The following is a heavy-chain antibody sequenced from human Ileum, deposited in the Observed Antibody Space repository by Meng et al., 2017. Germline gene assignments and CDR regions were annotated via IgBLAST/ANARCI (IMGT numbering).Heavy chain of an antibody. Sequence: SCTASGLSVSSDYINWDRQAPGKRLECVSVIYRGGRTYYADSVKGRFTISRDNSKNTMFLQMNRLRVEDTAVYYCAKSGYNWIDAIDYWGQGTLVTVDS. D-gene: IGHD1-1*01. CDR1: GLSVSSDY. CDR3: AKSGYNWIDAIDY. V-gene: IGHV3-66*02. CDR2: IYRGGRT. J-gene: IGHJ4*02.